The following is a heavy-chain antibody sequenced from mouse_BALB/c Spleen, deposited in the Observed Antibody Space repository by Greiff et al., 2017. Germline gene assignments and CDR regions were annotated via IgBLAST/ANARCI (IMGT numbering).Heavy chain of an antibody. V-gene: IGHV5-17*02. CDR3: ARISTTASWFAY. CDR1: GFTFSSFG. J-gene: IGHJ3*01. CDR2: ISSGSSTI. Sequence: EVKLMESGGGLVQPGGSRKLSCAASGFTFSSFGMHWVRQALEKGLEWVAYISSGSSTIYYADTVKGRFTISRDNPKNTLFLQMTSLRSEDTAMYYCARISTTASWFAYWGQGTLVTVSA. D-gene: IGHD1-2*01.